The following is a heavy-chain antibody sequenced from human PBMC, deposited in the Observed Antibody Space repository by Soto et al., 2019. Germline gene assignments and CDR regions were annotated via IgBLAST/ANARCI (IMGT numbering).Heavy chain of an antibody. J-gene: IGHJ6*02. CDR2: IWYXXSTE. Sequence: GGSVRLSCAASGFTFSSYGMHWVRQAPGKWLARAAVIWYXXSTEYYANSVTGRFTISRDNSKNTXYMQMNSLRAEDTAVYYCARDSYYYGSGSYYITAWWSKLRYYYGMDVWGQGATVTVSS. D-gene: IGHD3-10*01. V-gene: IGHV3-33*08. CDR1: GFTFSSYG. CDR3: ARDSYYYGSGSYYITAWWSKLRYYYGMDV.